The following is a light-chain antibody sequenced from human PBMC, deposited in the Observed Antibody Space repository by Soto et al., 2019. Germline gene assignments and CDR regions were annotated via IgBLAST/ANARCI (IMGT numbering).Light chain of an antibody. J-gene: IGKJ1*01. CDR3: QQYGNSPET. V-gene: IGKV3-20*01. CDR2: GAS. Sequence: VLTQSPASLSLSPGERATLSCRASQSVSSSYLAWYQQKPGQAPRLLIYGASSRATGIPDRFSGSGSGTDFTLTISRLEPEDFAVYYCQQYGNSPETFGQGTKVDIK. CDR1: QSVSSSY.